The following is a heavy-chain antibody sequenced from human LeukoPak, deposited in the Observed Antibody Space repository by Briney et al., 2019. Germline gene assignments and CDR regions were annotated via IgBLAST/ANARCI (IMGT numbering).Heavy chain of an antibody. CDR2: IYYSGST. J-gene: IGHJ6*03. V-gene: IGHV4-30-4*08. CDR3: AREDYYYYMDV. CDR1: GGSISSGDYY. Sequence: NPSETLSLTCTVTGGSISSGDYYWSWIRQPPGKGLEWIGYIYYSGSTYYNPSLKGRVTISVDTSKNQFSLKLSSVTAADTAVYYCAREDYYYYMDVWGKGTTVTVSS.